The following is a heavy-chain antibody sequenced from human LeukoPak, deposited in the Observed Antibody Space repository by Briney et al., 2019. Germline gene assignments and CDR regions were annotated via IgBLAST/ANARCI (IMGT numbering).Heavy chain of an antibody. D-gene: IGHD2-2*01. J-gene: IGHJ5*02. Sequence: GASVKVSCKASGGTFSSYAISWVRQAPGQGLEWIGRIIPIFGIANYAQKFQGRVTITADKSTSTAYMELSSLRSEDTAVYYCARGIRVVVPAPHINWFDPWGQGTLVTVSS. CDR3: ARGIRVVVPAPHINWFDP. CDR2: IIPIFGIA. V-gene: IGHV1-69*04. CDR1: GGTFSSYA.